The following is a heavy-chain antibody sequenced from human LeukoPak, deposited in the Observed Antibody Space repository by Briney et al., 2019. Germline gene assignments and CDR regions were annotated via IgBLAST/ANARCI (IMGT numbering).Heavy chain of an antibody. J-gene: IGHJ3*02. Sequence: SETLSLTCAVYGWSFSGYYWIWIRQPQGKGLEWSGETNHSGSTHDNPSLKSRVTISVDTSKNRFSLKLSSVTAADTAVYYCARTSSWSDAFDIWGQGTMVTVSS. V-gene: IGHV4-34*01. CDR2: TNHSGST. CDR1: GWSFSGYY. D-gene: IGHD6-13*01. CDR3: ARTSSWSDAFDI.